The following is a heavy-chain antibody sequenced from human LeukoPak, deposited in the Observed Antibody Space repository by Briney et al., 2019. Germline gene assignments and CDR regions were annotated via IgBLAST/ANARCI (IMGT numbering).Heavy chain of an antibody. Sequence: ASVTVSCTASGYTFTSYGISWVRQAPGQGLEWMGWISAYNGNTNYAQKLQGRVTMTTDTSTSTAYMELRSLRSDDTAVYYCARASYYYDSSGYFPLGYWGQGTLVTVSS. V-gene: IGHV1-18*01. CDR1: GYTFTSYG. D-gene: IGHD3-22*01. J-gene: IGHJ4*02. CDR3: ARASYYYDSSGYFPLGY. CDR2: ISAYNGNT.